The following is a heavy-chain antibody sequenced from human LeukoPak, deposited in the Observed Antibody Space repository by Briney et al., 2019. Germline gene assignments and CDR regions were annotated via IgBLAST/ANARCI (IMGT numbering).Heavy chain of an antibody. D-gene: IGHD5-18*01. CDR3: ARAVDTAMGPFDY. CDR2: IYYSRST. Sequence: SETLSLTCTVSGGSISSSSYYWGWIRHPPGKGLEWIGSIYYSRSTYYNPSLKSRVTISVDTSKNQFSLKLSSVTAADTAVYYCARAVDTAMGPFDYWGQGTLVTVSS. CDR1: GGSISSSSYY. V-gene: IGHV4-39*07. J-gene: IGHJ4*02.